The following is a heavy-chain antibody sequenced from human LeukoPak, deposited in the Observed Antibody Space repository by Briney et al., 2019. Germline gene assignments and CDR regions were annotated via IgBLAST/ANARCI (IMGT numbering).Heavy chain of an antibody. CDR3: AREVSYDSSGYYY. CDR2: INPNSGGT. Sequence: ASVKVSCKASGYTFTGYYMHWVRQAPGQGLEWMGWINPNSGGTNYAQKFQGRVTMTRDTSISTAYMELSRLRSDDTAVYYCAREVSYDSSGYYYWGQGTLVTVSS. CDR1: GYTFTGYY. J-gene: IGHJ4*02. D-gene: IGHD3-22*01. V-gene: IGHV1-2*02.